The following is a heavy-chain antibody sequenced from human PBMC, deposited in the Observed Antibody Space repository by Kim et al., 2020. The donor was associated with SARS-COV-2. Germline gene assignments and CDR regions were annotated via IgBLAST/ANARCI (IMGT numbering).Heavy chain of an antibody. CDR3: AREKVQSVPAGGANYYYYYGMDV. D-gene: IGHD1-1*01. Sequence: GGSLRLSCAASGFTFSSYAMHWVRQAPGKGLEWVAVISYDGSNKYYADSVKGRFTISRDNSKNTLYLQMNSLRAEDTAVYYCAREKVQSVPAGGANYYYYYGMDVWGQGTTVTVSS. J-gene: IGHJ6*02. V-gene: IGHV3-30*04. CDR2: ISYDGSNK. CDR1: GFTFSSYA.